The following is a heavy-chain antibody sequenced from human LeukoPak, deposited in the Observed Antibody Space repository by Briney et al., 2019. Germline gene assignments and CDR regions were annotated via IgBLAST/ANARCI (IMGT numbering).Heavy chain of an antibody. CDR3: ARDASPYYYDSSLRFFDI. CDR1: GHSISSGDNY. V-gene: IGHV4-61*09. CDR2: IYTSGST. J-gene: IGHJ3*02. D-gene: IGHD3-22*01. Sequence: PSETLSLTCTVSGHSISSGDNYWSWLRQPAGKGLEWIGHIYTSGSTNYNPSLKSRVTMSVDTSKNQFSLKLSSVTAADTAVYYCARDASPYYYDSSLRFFDIWGQGTMVTVSS.